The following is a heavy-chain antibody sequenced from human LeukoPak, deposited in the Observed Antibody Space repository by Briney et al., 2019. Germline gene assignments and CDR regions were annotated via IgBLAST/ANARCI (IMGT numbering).Heavy chain of an antibody. D-gene: IGHD3-10*01. Sequence: PSQTLSLTCTVSGGSISSGDYYWSWIRQPPGKGLEWIGYIYYSGSTYYNPSLKSRVTISVDTSKNQFSLKLSSVTAADTAVYYCARNVLLWFGSGGFSEPKAAFDIWGQGTMVTVSS. CDR2: IYYSGST. V-gene: IGHV4-30-4*08. CDR1: GGSISSGDYY. CDR3: ARNVLLWFGSGGFSEPKAAFDI. J-gene: IGHJ3*02.